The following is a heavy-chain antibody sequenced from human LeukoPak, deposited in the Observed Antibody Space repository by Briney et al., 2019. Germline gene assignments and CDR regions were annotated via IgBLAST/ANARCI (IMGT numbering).Heavy chain of an antibody. CDR3: ARSRPALWFGELLFNPFDY. CDR1: GGSFSGYY. Sequence: SETLSLTCAVYGGSFSGYYWSWIRQPPGKGLEWIGEINHSGSTNYNPSLKSRVTISVDTSKNQFSLKLSSVTAADTAVYYCARSRPALWFGELLFNPFDYWGQGTLVTVSS. CDR2: INHSGST. D-gene: IGHD3-10*01. J-gene: IGHJ4*02. V-gene: IGHV4-34*01.